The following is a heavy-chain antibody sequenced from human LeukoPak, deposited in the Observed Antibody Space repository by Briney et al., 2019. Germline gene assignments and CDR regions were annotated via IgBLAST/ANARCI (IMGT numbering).Heavy chain of an antibody. V-gene: IGHV4-59*01. D-gene: IGHD2-2*01. CDR3: ARDGPAYTSRWYDYYYGLDV. CDR1: GDSIGSYF. J-gene: IGHJ6*02. CDR2: IYHIGST. Sequence: PSETLSLTCTVSGDSIGSYFWSWIRQSPGKGLEWIGHIYHIGSTNYNPSLKSRVTISIDTSKNQFSLKLTSVTSADTAVYYCARDGPAYTSRWYDYYYGLDVWGQGTTVTVSS.